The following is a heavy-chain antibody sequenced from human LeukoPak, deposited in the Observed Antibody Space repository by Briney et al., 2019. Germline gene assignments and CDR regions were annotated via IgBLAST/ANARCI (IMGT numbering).Heavy chain of an antibody. V-gene: IGHV4-39*01. CDR1: GGSIRSSYYY. D-gene: IGHD3-22*01. Sequence: PSETLSLTCTVSGGSIRSSYYYWGWIRQPPGKGLEWIGSIYDSGSTYYNPSLKSRVTISVDTSKNQFSLKLNSVTAADTAVYYCARGDYPTKSYYYDSSGYYSDYWGQGTLVTVSS. CDR3: ARGDYPTKSYYYDSSGYYSDY. J-gene: IGHJ4*02. CDR2: IYDSGST.